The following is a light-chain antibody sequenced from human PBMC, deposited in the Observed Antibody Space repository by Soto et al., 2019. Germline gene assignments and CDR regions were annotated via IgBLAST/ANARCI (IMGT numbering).Light chain of an antibody. CDR1: SSDLGGLNY. CDR3: SSYTTVPSPQWV. Sequence: QSALTQPASVSGSPGQSITIPCSGRSSDLGGLNYVSWYQQHPGKVPKLIIYKVDNRPSGISDRCSASKSGNTASLTISGLHAEDEAHYYCSSYTTVPSPQWVFAGGTKLTVL. J-gene: IGLJ3*02. V-gene: IGLV2-14*01. CDR2: KVD.